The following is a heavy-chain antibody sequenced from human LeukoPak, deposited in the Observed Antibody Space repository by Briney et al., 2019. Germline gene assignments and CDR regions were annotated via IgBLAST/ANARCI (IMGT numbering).Heavy chain of an antibody. V-gene: IGHV4-30-4*01. D-gene: IGHD4-23*01. CDR1: GGSISSGDYY. J-gene: IGHJ4*02. Sequence: SETLSLTCTVSGGSISSGDYYWTWIRQPPGKGLEWIGYIYYSGSTYYNPSLKSRVTISVDTSKNQFSLNLSSVTAADTAVYYCARDDGTYYGGTLDYRGQGTLVTVSS. CDR2: IYYSGST. CDR3: ARDDGTYYGGTLDY.